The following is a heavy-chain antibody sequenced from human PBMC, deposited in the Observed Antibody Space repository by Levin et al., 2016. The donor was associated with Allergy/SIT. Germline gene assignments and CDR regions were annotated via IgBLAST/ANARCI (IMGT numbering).Heavy chain of an antibody. Sequence: GGSLRLSCAASGFIFSRYGMHWVRQAPGKGLQWVAFIDYDGNNRYYADSVEGRFTISRDNSKNTLFLQMNNLRAEDTAVYFCASRHNNMGPFDYWGQGTLVTVSS. V-gene: IGHV3-30*02. J-gene: IGHJ4*02. CDR2: IDYDGNNR. D-gene: IGHD1-1*01. CDR3: ASRHNNMGPFDY. CDR1: GFIFSRYG.